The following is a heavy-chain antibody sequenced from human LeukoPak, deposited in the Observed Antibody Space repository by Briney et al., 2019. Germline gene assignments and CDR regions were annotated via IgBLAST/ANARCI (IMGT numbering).Heavy chain of an antibody. D-gene: IGHD3-22*01. V-gene: IGHV4-34*01. CDR2: INHSGST. CDR1: GGSFSGYY. Sequence: SETLSLTCAVYGGSFSGYYWSWIRQPPGKGLEWIGEINHSGSTNYNPSLKSRVTISVDTSKNQFSLKLSSVTAADTAVYYCARKTMIVVVNWFDPWGQGTLVTVSS. CDR3: ARKTMIVVVNWFDP. J-gene: IGHJ5*02.